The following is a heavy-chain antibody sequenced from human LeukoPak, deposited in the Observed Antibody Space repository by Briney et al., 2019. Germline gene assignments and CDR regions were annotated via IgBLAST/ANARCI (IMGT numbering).Heavy chain of an antibody. J-gene: IGHJ5*02. D-gene: IGHD4-17*01. CDR2: ISSSSSYI. CDR3: ARGYGDPENWFDP. V-gene: IGHV3-21*01. CDR1: GFTFSSYS. Sequence: GGSLRLTCAASGFTFSSYSMNWVRQAPGKGLEWVSSISSSSSYIYYADSVKGRFTISRDNAKNSLYLQMNSLRDEDTAVYYCARGYGDPENWFDPWGQGTLVTVSS.